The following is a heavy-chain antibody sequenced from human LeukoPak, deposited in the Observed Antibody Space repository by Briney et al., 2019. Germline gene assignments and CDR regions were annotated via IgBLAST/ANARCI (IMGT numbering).Heavy chain of an antibody. Sequence: ASVKVSCKASGYTFTSYDINWVRQATGQGLEWMGWMNPNSGNTGYAQKFQGRVTMTRNTSISTACMELSSLRSEDTAVYYCARGLWFGEANWFDPWGQGTLVTVSS. D-gene: IGHD3-10*01. CDR3: ARGLWFGEANWFDP. V-gene: IGHV1-8*01. CDR1: GYTFTSYD. J-gene: IGHJ5*02. CDR2: MNPNSGNT.